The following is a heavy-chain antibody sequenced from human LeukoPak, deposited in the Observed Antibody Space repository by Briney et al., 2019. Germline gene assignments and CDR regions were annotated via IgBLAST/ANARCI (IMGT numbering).Heavy chain of an antibody. CDR3: ATVSEGVVIRDAFDI. CDR2: FDPEDGET. Sequence: AASVKVSRKVSGYTLTELSMHWVRQAPGKGLEWMGGFDPEDGETIYAQKFQGRVTMTEDTSTDTAYMELSSLRSEDTAVYYCATVSEGVVIRDAFDIWGQGTMVTVSS. V-gene: IGHV1-24*01. CDR1: GYTLTELS. J-gene: IGHJ3*02. D-gene: IGHD3-3*01.